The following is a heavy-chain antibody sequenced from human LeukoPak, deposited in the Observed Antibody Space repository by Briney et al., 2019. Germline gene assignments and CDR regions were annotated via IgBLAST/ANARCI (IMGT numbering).Heavy chain of an antibody. J-gene: IGHJ6*02. CDR3: ARGEIDPMVRGVITGYYGMDV. Sequence: SVKVSCKAPGGTFSSYAISWVRPTPGQGLEWMGRIIPILGIANYAQKFQGRVTITAEKSTSTAYMELNSLRSEDTAVYYCARGEIDPMVRGVITGYYGMDVWGQGTTVTVSS. CDR2: IIPILGIA. CDR1: GGTFSSYA. V-gene: IGHV1-69*04. D-gene: IGHD3-10*01.